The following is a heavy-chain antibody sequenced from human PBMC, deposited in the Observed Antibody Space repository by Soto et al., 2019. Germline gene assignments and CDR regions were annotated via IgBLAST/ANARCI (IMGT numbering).Heavy chain of an antibody. V-gene: IGHV1-8*01. Sequence: QVPLVQSGAEVKKPGASVKVSCKASGYTFASYDINWVRQATGQGLEWMGWMNPNSGNTGYAQKFQGRVTMTRNTSISTAYMELSSLRSEDTAVYYCARFRPYSSGGRVDPWGQGTLVTVSS. CDR2: MNPNSGNT. CDR3: ARFRPYSSGGRVDP. D-gene: IGHD6-19*01. J-gene: IGHJ5*02. CDR1: GYTFASYD.